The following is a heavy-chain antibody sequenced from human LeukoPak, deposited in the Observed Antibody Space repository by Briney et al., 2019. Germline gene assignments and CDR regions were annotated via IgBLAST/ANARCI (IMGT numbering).Heavy chain of an antibody. V-gene: IGHV3-23*01. CDR2: ISGSGGST. CDR3: AKFPWNEHSSFYYGMDV. Sequence: GGSLRLSCAASGFTFSSYAMSWVRQAPGKGLEWVSAISGSGGSTYYADFVKGRFTISRDSSKNTLYLQMNSLRAEDTAVYYCAKFPWNEHSSFYYGMDVWGQGTTVTVSS. J-gene: IGHJ6*02. D-gene: IGHD1-1*01. CDR1: GFTFSSYA.